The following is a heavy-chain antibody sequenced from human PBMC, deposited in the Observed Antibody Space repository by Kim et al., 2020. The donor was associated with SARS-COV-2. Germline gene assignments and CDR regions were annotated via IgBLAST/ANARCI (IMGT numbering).Heavy chain of an antibody. CDR1: GFTFTGYA. Sequence: GGSLRLSCTTSGFTFTGYAMSWVRQPPGKGLEWVSSIDGSDGTTYYVDSVKGRFTISRDNSKNTLYLQMNSLRADDTAVYYCMKGGLGWRCDDWGEGAPV. CDR3: MKGGLGWRCDD. D-gene: IGHD1-26*01. V-gene: IGHV3-23*01. CDR2: IDGSDGTT. J-gene: IGHJ1*01.